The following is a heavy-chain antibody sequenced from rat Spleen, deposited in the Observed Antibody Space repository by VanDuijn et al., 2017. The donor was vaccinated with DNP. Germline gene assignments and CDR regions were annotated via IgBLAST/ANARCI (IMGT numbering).Heavy chain of an antibody. V-gene: IGHV2-32*01. CDR1: GFALTGYH. CDR2: MWSDGDT. D-gene: IGHD1-6*01. Sequence: QVQLKESGPGLVQPSQTLSLACTVSGFALTGYHVHWVRQPPGKGLEWMGVMWSDGDTSYNSALKSRLSISRDTSKSQVFLKMNSLQTEDTAIYFCTRVLYNGYQRHYWSFDFWGPGTMVTVSS. J-gene: IGHJ1*01. CDR3: TRVLYNGYQRHYWSFDF.